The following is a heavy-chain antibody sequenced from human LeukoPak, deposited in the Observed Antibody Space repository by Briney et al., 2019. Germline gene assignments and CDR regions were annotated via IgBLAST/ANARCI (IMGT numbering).Heavy chain of an antibody. CDR3: ARERAGTSGMDV. CDR1: GFTFGSYA. D-gene: IGHD6-13*01. Sequence: PGRSLRLSCAASGFTFGSYAMHWVRQAPGKGLEWVAVISYDGSKKYYADAVKGRFTISRDNSKNTLYLQMNSLRAEDTAVYYCARERAGTSGMDVWGQGTTVTVSS. J-gene: IGHJ6*02. CDR2: ISYDGSKK. V-gene: IGHV3-30-3*01.